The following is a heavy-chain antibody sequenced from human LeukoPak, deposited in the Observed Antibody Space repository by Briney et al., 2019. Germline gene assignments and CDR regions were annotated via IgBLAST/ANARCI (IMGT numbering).Heavy chain of an antibody. Sequence: SQTLSLTCTVSGGSIDSGGYYWSWLRQHPGTGLEWIGYIYYTGSTYYNPSLKSRVSISVDTSKNQFSLRLSSVTAADTAVFYCARDRTTMMTSKPLGEFDYWGQGTLVTVSS. D-gene: IGHD4-17*01. CDR3: ARDRTTMMTSKPLGEFDY. CDR2: IYYTGST. V-gene: IGHV4-31*03. J-gene: IGHJ4*02. CDR1: GGSIDSGGYY.